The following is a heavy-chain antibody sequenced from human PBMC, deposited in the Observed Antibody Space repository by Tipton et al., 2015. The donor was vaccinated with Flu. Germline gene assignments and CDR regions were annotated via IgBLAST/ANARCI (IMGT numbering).Heavy chain of an antibody. J-gene: IGHJ4*01. Sequence: TLSLTCAVYGGSLSAYYWSWIRQPPGKGLEWVGEINHSGTTNYNPSLTSRVTVSADTSKKQFSLKLTSVTAADTAVYYCASKVANWGVWEPLDYWGHGTLVTVSS. CDR1: GGSLSAYY. D-gene: IGHD7-27*01. CDR3: ASKVANWGVWEPLDY. V-gene: IGHV4-34*01. CDR2: INHSGTT.